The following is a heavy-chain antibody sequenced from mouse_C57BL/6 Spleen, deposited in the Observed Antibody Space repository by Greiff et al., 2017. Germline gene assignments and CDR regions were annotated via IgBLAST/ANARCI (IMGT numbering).Heavy chain of an antibody. Sequence: VQLPQPGAELVRPGSSVKLSCKASGYTFTSYWMHWVKQRPIQGLEWIGNIDPSDSETHYNQKFKDKATLTVDKSSSTAYMQLSSLTSEDSAVYYCARDGYYGFAYWGQGTLVTVSA. D-gene: IGHD2-3*01. CDR3: ARDGYYGFAY. V-gene: IGHV1-52*01. J-gene: IGHJ3*01. CDR2: IDPSDSET. CDR1: GYTFTSYW.